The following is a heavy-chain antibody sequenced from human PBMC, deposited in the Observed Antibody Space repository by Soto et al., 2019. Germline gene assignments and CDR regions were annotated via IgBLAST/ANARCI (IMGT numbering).Heavy chain of an antibody. J-gene: IGHJ6*02. Sequence: PSETLSLTCTVSGGSISSGDYYWSWIRQPPGKGLEWIGYIYYSGSTYYNPSLKSRVTISVDTSKNQFSLKLSSVTAADTAVYYCANVQYYCCWRCSNYYYGLDVWGQGTTVTVSS. CDR3: ANVQYYCCWRCSNYYYGLDV. D-gene: IGHD2-8*01. CDR1: GGSISSGDYY. V-gene: IGHV4-30-4*01. CDR2: IYYSGST.